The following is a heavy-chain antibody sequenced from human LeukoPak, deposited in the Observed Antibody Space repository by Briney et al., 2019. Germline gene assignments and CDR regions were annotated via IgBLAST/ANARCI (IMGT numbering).Heavy chain of an antibody. J-gene: IGHJ4*02. D-gene: IGHD3-22*01. Sequence: GGSLRLSCAASGFTFSSYGMNWVRQAPGKGLEWVSSISSSSSYIYYADSVKGRFTISRDNAKNSLYLQMNSLRAEDTAVYYCAREGGSGYYPHLNDYWGQGTLVTVSS. CDR2: ISSSSSYI. CDR3: AREGGSGYYPHLNDY. V-gene: IGHV3-21*01. CDR1: GFTFSSYG.